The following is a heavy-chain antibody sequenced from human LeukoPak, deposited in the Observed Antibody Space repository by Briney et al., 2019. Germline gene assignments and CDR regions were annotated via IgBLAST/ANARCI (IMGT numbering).Heavy chain of an antibody. Sequence: PGGSLRLSCAASGFTFSNAWMTWVRQAPGKGLEWVGRIKSKTDGGTTDYAAPVKGRFTISRDDSKNTLYLQMNSLKTEDTAVYYCARAEATAGTDWYFDLWGRGTLVTVSS. D-gene: IGHD6-13*01. CDR2: IKSKTDGGTT. V-gene: IGHV3-15*01. CDR1: GFTFSNAW. J-gene: IGHJ2*01. CDR3: ARAEATAGTDWYFDL.